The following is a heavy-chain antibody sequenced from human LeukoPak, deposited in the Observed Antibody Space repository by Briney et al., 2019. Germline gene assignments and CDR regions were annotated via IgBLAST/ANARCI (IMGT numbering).Heavy chain of an antibody. D-gene: IGHD5-18*01. CDR1: GGSFSGYY. V-gene: IGHV4-34*01. CDR2: INHSGST. Sequence: NPSETLSLTCAVYGGSFSGYYWSWIRQPPGKGLEWIGEINHSGSTNYNPSLKSRVTISVDTSKNQFSLKLSSVTAADTAVYYCARCGYGYGYYVTDYWGQGTLVTVSS. J-gene: IGHJ4*02. CDR3: ARCGYGYGYYVTDY.